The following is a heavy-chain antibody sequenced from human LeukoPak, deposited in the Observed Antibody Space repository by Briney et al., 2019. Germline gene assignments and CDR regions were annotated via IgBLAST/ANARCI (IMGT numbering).Heavy chain of an antibody. Sequence: GGSLRLSCAASGFTFSSYAMHWVRQAPGKGLEWVAVISYDGSNKYYADSVKGRFTISRDNSKNTLYLQMNSLRAEDTAVYYCARELPYSSSGSYWGQGTLVTVSS. D-gene: IGHD6-6*01. CDR2: ISYDGSNK. V-gene: IGHV3-30-3*01. CDR3: ARELPYSSSGSY. J-gene: IGHJ4*02. CDR1: GFTFSSYA.